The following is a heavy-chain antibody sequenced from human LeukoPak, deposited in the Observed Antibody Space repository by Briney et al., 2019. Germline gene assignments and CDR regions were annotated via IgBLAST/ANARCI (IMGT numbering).Heavy chain of an antibody. Sequence: SVKVSCKASGGTFSSYAISWVRQAPGQGVEWMGRIIPILGIANYAQKFQGRVTITADKSTSTAYMELSSLRSEDTAVYYCARQNYTDFWTSNWFDPWGQGTLVTVSS. V-gene: IGHV1-69*04. D-gene: IGHD3-3*01. CDR3: ARQNYTDFWTSNWFDP. J-gene: IGHJ5*02. CDR1: GGTFSSYA. CDR2: IIPILGIA.